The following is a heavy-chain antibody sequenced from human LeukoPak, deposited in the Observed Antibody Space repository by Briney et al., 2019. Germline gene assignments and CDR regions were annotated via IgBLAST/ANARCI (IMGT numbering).Heavy chain of an antibody. J-gene: IGHJ4*02. CDR1: GGSFSGYY. CDR3: ARGRIRKQWPTSFDY. V-gene: IGHV4-34*01. CDR2: INHSGST. Sequence: SETLSLTCAVYGGSFSGYYWSWIRQPPGKGLEWIGEINHSGSTNYNPSLKRRVTISVDTSKNQFSLKLSSVTAADTAVYYCARGRIRKQWPTSFDYWGQGTLVTVSA. D-gene: IGHD6-19*01.